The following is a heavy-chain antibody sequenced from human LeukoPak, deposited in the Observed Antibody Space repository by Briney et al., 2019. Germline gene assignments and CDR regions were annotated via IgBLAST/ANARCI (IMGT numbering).Heavy chain of an antibody. CDR2: IYYSGST. J-gene: IGHJ3*01. CDR3: ARRLITGTTGDAFDG. CDR1: GGSISSYY. Sequence: SETLSLTCTVSGGSISSYYWSWIGQPPGKGLEWIGYIYYSGSTNYNPSLKSRVTISVDASKNQFSLKLSSLTVADTAVYYCARRLITGTTGDAFDGWGQGTMVTVSS. D-gene: IGHD1-7*01. V-gene: IGHV4-59*08.